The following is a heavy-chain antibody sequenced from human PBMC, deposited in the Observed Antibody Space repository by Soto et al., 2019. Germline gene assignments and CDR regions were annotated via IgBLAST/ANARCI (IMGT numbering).Heavy chain of an antibody. J-gene: IGHJ6*02. Sequence: QVHLVQSGTEVKKPGSSVKVSCKASGGTFSSSGFSWVRQAPGQGLEWMGMIVPSLDTTNYAQKFKARVKITAEEVTRTAYMELRSLRSEDTAVYYCARWPQPRYTADPYAVDVWGQGTRVIVSS. CDR1: GGTFSSSG. CDR3: ARWPQPRYTADPYAVDV. D-gene: IGHD3-16*02. V-gene: IGHV1-69*11. CDR2: IVPSLDTT.